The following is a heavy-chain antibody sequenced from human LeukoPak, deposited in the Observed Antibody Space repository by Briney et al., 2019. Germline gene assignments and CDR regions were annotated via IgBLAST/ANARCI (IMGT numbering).Heavy chain of an antibody. CDR1: GYTFTDYY. D-gene: IGHD5-24*01. CDR2: INPNSGGT. V-gene: IGHV1-2*02. CDR3: ARARQMEGY. J-gene: IGHJ4*02. Sequence: ASVKVSCKASGYTFTDYYIQWVRQAPGQGLERMGWINPNSGGTNYAQRFQGRVTMTRGTSISTAYMELSRLRSDDTAVYYCARARQMEGYWGQGTLVTVSS.